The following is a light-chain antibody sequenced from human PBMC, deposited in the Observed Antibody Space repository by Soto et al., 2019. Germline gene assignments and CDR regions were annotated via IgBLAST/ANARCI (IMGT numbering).Light chain of an antibody. J-gene: IGKJ1*01. CDR2: DAS. CDR3: QQYNSYSRT. Sequence: SQMNQSPSTLSASKRDRVTITCRASQSISSWLAWYQHKPGRAPKLLIYDASSLESGVPSRFSGSGSGTEFTLTISSLQPDDFATYYCQQYNSYSRTFGQGTKVDI. V-gene: IGKV1-5*01. CDR1: QSISSW.